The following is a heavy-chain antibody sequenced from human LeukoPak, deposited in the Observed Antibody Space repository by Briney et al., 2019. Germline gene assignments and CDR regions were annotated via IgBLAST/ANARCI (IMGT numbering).Heavy chain of an antibody. D-gene: IGHD3-9*01. V-gene: IGHV3-7*01. J-gene: IGHJ3*02. CDR3: ARVSYDILTGYFPGAFDI. CDR1: GFTFSSYW. CDR2: IKQDGSEK. Sequence: GSLRLSCAASGFTFSSYWMSWVRQAPGKGLEWVANIKQDGSEKYYVDSVKGRFTISRDNAKNSLYLQMNSLRAEDTAVYYCARVSYDILTGYFPGAFDIWGQGTMVTVSS.